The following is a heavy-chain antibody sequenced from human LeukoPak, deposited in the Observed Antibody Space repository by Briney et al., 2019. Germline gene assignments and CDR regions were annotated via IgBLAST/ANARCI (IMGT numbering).Heavy chain of an antibody. CDR3: ARDEYPRYSSSSGGNYYYYMDV. V-gene: IGHV1-18*01. D-gene: IGHD6-6*01. J-gene: IGHJ6*03. CDR2: ISAYNGNT. Sequence: ASVKVSCKASGYTFTSYGVSWVRQAPGQGLEWMGWISAYNGNTNYAQNLQGRVTITTDESTSTAYMELSSLRSEDTAVYYCARDEYPRYSSSSGGNYYYYMDVWGKGTTVTVSS. CDR1: GYTFTSYG.